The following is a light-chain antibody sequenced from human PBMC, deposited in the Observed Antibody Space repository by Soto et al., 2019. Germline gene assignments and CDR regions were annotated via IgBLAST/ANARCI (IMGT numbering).Light chain of an antibody. Sequence: ETVMTQSPVALSVSPGERATLSCRARQNVRKNLAWYQQKPGQAPRLLIYGASTRDTGIPARFSGDGSGTEFTLTIDSLQSEDFVVYYCLQYDGWPLTFGQGTRLEIK. CDR2: GAS. CDR3: LQYDGWPLT. J-gene: IGKJ5*01. CDR1: QNVRKN. V-gene: IGKV3-15*01.